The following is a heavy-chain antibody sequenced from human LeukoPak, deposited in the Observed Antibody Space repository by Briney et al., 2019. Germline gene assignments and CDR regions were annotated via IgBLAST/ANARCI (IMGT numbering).Heavy chain of an antibody. CDR1: GFTISSYA. D-gene: IGHD5-24*01. V-gene: IGHV3-23*01. CDR3: ARAMATNYFDY. CDR2: MSGSAGNT. J-gene: IGHJ4*02. Sequence: AGGSLRLSCAVSGFTISSYAMSRVRQAPGKGLEWVSAMSGSAGNTFYADSVKGRFTIPRHNSKNTLYLQMNSLRAEDTAVYYCARAMATNYFDYWGQGTLVTVSS.